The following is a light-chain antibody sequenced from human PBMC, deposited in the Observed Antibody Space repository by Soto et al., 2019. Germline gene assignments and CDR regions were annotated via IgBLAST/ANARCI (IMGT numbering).Light chain of an antibody. V-gene: IGKV3-15*01. CDR3: QQYNNWIT. CDR2: DAS. J-gene: IGKJ5*01. Sequence: EIVMTQSPAILSVSPGERATLSCRASQSVSSNLAWYQQKIGQAPRLLIYDASTRATGIPARFSGSGSGTEFTLTISSLQSEDFAVYYCQQYNNWITFGQGTRLEIK. CDR1: QSVSSN.